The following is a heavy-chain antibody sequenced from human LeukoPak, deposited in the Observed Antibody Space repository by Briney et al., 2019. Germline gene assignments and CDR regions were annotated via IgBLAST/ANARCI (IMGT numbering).Heavy chain of an antibody. V-gene: IGHV4-34*12. D-gene: IGHD3-10*01. J-gene: IGHJ3*02. CDR3: AKSNGYGLVDI. CDR1: GGSFSGYY. CDR2: IFYSGST. Sequence: SETLSLTCAGYGGSFSGYYWGWIRQPPGKGLEWIGNIFYSGSTYYSPSLKSRLSISLDTSRNQFSLKLNSVTAADTAVYYCAKSNGYGLVDIWGQGTMVTVSS.